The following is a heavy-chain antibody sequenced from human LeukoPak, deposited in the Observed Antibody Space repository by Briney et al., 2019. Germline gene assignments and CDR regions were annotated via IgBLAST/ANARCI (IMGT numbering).Heavy chain of an antibody. V-gene: IGHV3-23*01. Sequence: GGSLRLSCAASGFTFSNYAMSWVRQAPGKGLEWVSVISGSGGSTYHADSVKGRFTISRDNSNNTLYLQMNSLRAEDTAIYDCAKVRSAVVAAATNYWGQGTLVTVSS. D-gene: IGHD2-15*01. CDR2: ISGSGGST. CDR3: AKVRSAVVAAATNY. J-gene: IGHJ4*02. CDR1: GFTFSNYA.